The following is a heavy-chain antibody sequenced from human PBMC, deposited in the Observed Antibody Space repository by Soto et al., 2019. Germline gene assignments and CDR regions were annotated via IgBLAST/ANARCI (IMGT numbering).Heavy chain of an antibody. Sequence: QVQLQQWGAGLLKPSETLSLTCAVYGGSFSGYYWSWIRQPPGKGLEWIGKINHSGSTNYNPSLKSRVTISVDTSKNQFSLKLSSVTAADTAVYYCARGGAGYYYDSSGYYYFDYWGQGTLVTVSS. V-gene: IGHV4-34*01. J-gene: IGHJ4*02. D-gene: IGHD3-22*01. CDR1: GGSFSGYY. CDR2: INHSGST. CDR3: ARGGAGYYYDSSGYYYFDY.